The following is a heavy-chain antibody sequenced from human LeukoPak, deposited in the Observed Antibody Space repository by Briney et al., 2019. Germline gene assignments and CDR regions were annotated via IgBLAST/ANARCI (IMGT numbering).Heavy chain of an antibody. V-gene: IGHV1-69*13. J-gene: IGHJ3*02. CDR2: IIPIFGTA. D-gene: IGHD3-9*01. Sequence: GASVKVSCKTSGGTFSSYAISWVRQAPGHGLEWMGGIIPIFGTANYAQKFQGRVTITADESTSTAYMELSSLRSEDTAVYYCAREGEDDRAFDIWGQGTMVTVSS. CDR1: GGTFSSYA. CDR3: AREGEDDRAFDI.